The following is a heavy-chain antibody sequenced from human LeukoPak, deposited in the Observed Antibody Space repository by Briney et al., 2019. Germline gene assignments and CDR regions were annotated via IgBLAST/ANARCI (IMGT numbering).Heavy chain of an antibody. CDR3: ARFYGGNPYYYYYMDV. J-gene: IGHJ6*03. V-gene: IGHV5-51*01. Sequence: ASVKVSCKASGYTFTGYYMHWVRQAPGQGLEWMGIIYPGDSDTRYSPSFQGQVTISADKSISTAYLQWSSLKASDTAMYYCARFYGGNPYYYYYMDVWGKGTTVTVSS. CDR2: IYPGDSDT. CDR1: GYTFTGYY. D-gene: IGHD4-23*01.